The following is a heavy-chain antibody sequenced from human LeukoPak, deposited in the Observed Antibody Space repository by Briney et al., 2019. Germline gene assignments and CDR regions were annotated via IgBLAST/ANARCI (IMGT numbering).Heavy chain of an antibody. V-gene: IGHV4-61*01. Sequence: NSSETLSLTCTVSGGSVSSGSYYWSWIRQPPGKGLEWIGYIYYSGSTNYNPSLKSRVTISVDTSKNQFSLKLSSVTAADTAMYYCARGGGPKRGYYYYGMDVWGQGTTVTVSS. D-gene: IGHD4-23*01. CDR3: ARGGGPKRGYYYYGMDV. J-gene: IGHJ6*02. CDR2: IYYSGST. CDR1: GGSVSSGSYY.